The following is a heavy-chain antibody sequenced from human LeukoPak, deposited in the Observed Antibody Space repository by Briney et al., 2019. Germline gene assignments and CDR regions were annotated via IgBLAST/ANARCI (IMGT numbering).Heavy chain of an antibody. CDR2: ISGSGGNT. D-gene: IGHD6-13*01. CDR1: GFTFNNYV. J-gene: IGHJ6*02. CDR3: AKSYEYSSSWYGYYYYGMDV. V-gene: IGHV3-23*01. Sequence: PGGSLRLSCAASGFTFNNYVMTWVRQAPGKGLEWVSSISGSGGNTYYADSVKGRFTISRDNSKNTLYVQMNSLRAEDTAVYYCAKSYEYSSSWYGYYYYGMDVWGQGTTVTVSS.